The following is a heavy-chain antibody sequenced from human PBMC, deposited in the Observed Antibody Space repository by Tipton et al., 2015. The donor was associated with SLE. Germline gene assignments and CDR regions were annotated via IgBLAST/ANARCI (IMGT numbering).Heavy chain of an antibody. V-gene: IGHV4-31*03. CDR3: ARYCGSATCLGFWFS. Sequence: TLSLTCTVSGGSVSSGGYYWSWIRQHPGKGLEWIGYIYNTVNTYYNPSLTSRVTMSVDTSKNQFSLRLNSVTAADTAVYYCARYCGSATCLGFWFSWGQGTLVTVSS. D-gene: IGHD2-2*01. CDR2: IYNTVNT. J-gene: IGHJ5*02. CDR1: GGSVSSGGYY.